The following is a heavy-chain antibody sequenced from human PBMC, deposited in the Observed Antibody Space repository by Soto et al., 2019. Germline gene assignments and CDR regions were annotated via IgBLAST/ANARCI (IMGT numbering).Heavy chain of an antibody. V-gene: IGHV3-48*03. Sequence: GGSLRLSCAASGFTFSSYEMNWVRQAPGKGLEWVSYISSSGSTIYYADSVKGRFTISRDNAKNSLYLQMNSLRAEDTAVYYCARRVRGYYYDISGYYAFDIRGQGTMVTV. J-gene: IGHJ3*02. CDR3: ARRVRGYYYDISGYYAFDI. CDR2: ISSSGSTI. D-gene: IGHD3-22*01. CDR1: GFTFSSYE.